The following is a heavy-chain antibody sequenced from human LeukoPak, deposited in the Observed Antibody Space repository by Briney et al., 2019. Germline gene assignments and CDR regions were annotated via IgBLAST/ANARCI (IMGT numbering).Heavy chain of an antibody. CDR2: INHSGST. CDR3: ARVRRTYGPYYYYYMDV. Sequence: SETLSLTCAVYGGSFSGYYWSWIRQPPGKGLEWIGEINHSGSTNYNPSRKSRVTISVDTSKNQFSLKLSSVTAADTAVYYCARVRRTYGPYYYYYMDVWGKGTTVTVSS. D-gene: IGHD4-17*01. J-gene: IGHJ6*03. CDR1: GGSFSGYY. V-gene: IGHV4-34*01.